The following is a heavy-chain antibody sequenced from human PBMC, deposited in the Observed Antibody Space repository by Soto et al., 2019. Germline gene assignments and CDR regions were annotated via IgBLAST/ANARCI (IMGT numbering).Heavy chain of an antibody. Sequence: EVQLLESGGGLVQPGGSLRVSCAASGFTFNSYGMSWVRQAPGKGLEWVSAISGTGGSTYYADSVKGRFTISRDNSKNTRYLQMNSLRAEDTAIYYCAKLLAATGTGYWGQGTLVTVSS. CDR1: GFTFNSYG. D-gene: IGHD6-13*01. CDR2: ISGTGGST. CDR3: AKLLAATGTGY. J-gene: IGHJ4*02. V-gene: IGHV3-23*01.